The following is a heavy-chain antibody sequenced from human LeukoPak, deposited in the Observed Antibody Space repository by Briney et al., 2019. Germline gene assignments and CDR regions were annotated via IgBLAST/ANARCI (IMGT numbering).Heavy chain of an antibody. V-gene: IGHV1-46*01. D-gene: IGHD2-2*01. Sequence: ASVKVSCKASGYTFTSYYMHWVRQSPGQVLEWMGIINPSGGSTSYAQKFQGRVTMTRDTSTSTVYMELSSLRSEDTAVYYCARELVVPAAMGPSFDYWGQGTLVTVSS. CDR2: INPSGGST. J-gene: IGHJ4*02. CDR3: ARELVVPAAMGPSFDY. CDR1: GYTFTSYY.